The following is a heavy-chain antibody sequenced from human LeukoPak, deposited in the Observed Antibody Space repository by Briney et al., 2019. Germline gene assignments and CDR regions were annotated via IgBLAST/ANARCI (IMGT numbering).Heavy chain of an antibody. D-gene: IGHD4/OR15-4a*01. CDR1: GFTIFNYW. CDR2: INLDGSQK. V-gene: IGHV3-7*01. CDR3: ARDVDYANPRHDY. J-gene: IGHJ4*02. Sequence: GGSLRLSCATSGFTIFNYWMSWVRQAPGKGLEWVDNINLDGSQKYYVDSLKGRFTISRDNAKNSVYLQMNSLRAEDTAVYYCARDVDYANPRHDYWGQGTLVTVSS.